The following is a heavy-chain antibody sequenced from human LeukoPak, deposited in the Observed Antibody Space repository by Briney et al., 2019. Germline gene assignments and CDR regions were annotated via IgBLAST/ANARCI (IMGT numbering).Heavy chain of an antibody. CDR1: GFTFSSYW. D-gene: IGHD1-7*01. J-gene: IGHJ4*02. CDR2: INPDGSTT. Sequence: GGSLRLSCAASGFTFSSYWVHCVRQAPGRGLVWVSRINPDGSTTNYADSVKGRFTISRDNAKNTLYLQMNSLRAEDTAVYYCATAGNYRFDYWGQGTLVTVSS. CDR3: ATAGNYRFDY. V-gene: IGHV3-74*01.